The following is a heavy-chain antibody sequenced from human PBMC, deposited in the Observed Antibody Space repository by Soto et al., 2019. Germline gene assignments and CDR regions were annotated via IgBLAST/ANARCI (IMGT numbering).Heavy chain of an antibody. CDR1: GGSISSGGYS. CDR2: IYRSGST. CDR3: ARSMTTVTTNDY. D-gene: IGHD4-17*01. Sequence: SETLSLTCAVSGGSISSGGYSWSWIRQPPGKGLEWIGYIYRSGSTYYNPSLKSRVTISVDRSKNQFSLKLSSVTAADTAVYYCARSMTTVTTNDYWGQGSLVTVSS. V-gene: IGHV4-30-2*01. J-gene: IGHJ4*02.